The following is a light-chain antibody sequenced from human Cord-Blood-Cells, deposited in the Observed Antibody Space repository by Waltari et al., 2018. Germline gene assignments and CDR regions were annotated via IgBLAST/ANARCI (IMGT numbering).Light chain of an antibody. V-gene: IGLV2-14*01. CDR3: SSYTRSSTRV. CDR1: SSDGGGYNY. J-gene: IGLJ3*02. Sequence: QSALTQPASVSGSPGQSITIPCTGTSSDGGGYNYVSWYQQHPGKGPTLMIYDVSNRPSGVSNRFSGSKSGNTASLTISGLQAEDEADYYCSSYTRSSTRVFGGGTKLTVL. CDR2: DVS.